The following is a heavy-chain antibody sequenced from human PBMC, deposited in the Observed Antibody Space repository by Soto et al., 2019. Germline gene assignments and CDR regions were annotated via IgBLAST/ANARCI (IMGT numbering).Heavy chain of an antibody. CDR2: IFISGST. V-gene: IGHV4-4*07. D-gene: IGHD4-17*01. J-gene: IGHJ4*02. Sequence: SETLSLTCTVSGGSVSSYYWTWIRQSAGKGLEWIGRIFISGSTNYNPSFNSRVTMSVDTSMNQFSLKLSSVTAADTATYYCASALVDYGDYYFDRWGQGTLVTVSS. CDR3: ASALVDYGDYYFDR. CDR1: GGSVSSYY.